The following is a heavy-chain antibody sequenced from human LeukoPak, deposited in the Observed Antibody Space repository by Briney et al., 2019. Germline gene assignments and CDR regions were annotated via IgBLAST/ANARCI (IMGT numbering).Heavy chain of an antibody. CDR3: ARLPVCGGDCFGTFDY. CDR1: GYSFTSYW. Sequence: GESLKISCKGSGYSFTSYWIGWVRQMPGKGLEWMGIIYPGDSDTRYSPSFQGQVTISADKSISTAYLQWSSLKASDTAMYYCARLPVCGGDCFGTFDYWGQGTLVTVSS. D-gene: IGHD2-21*01. CDR2: IYPGDSDT. V-gene: IGHV5-51*01. J-gene: IGHJ4*02.